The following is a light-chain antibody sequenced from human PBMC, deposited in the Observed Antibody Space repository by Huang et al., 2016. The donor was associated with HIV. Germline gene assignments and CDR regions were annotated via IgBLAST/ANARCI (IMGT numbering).Light chain of an antibody. J-gene: IGKJ2*01. CDR2: GAS. CDR3: QQYGNSPDT. V-gene: IGKV3-20*01. CDR1: QSVSSGY. Sequence: EIVLTQSPGTLSLFPGERATLACRANQSVSSGYLAWYQQKPGQAPRLLIYGASSRAIDIPDRFSGSGSGTDFTLTISRLEPEDFAVYYCQQYGNSPDTFGQGTKVEIK.